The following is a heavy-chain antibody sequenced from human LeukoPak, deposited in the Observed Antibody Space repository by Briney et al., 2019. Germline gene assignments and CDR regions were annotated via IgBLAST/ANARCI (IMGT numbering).Heavy chain of an antibody. CDR3: ARGLWRRGDVPLNYVWFDP. D-gene: IGHD1-7*01. CDR2: MNPNSGNT. Sequence: ASVNVSCKPSGYTFTSYDINWVRQAPGQGLEWMGWMNPNSGNTGYAQKFQGRVTMTRNTSISTAYMALSRLRAEDTAVYDCARGLWRRGDVPLNYVWFDPWGQGALVTVSS. V-gene: IGHV1-8*01. J-gene: IGHJ5*02. CDR1: GYTFTSYD.